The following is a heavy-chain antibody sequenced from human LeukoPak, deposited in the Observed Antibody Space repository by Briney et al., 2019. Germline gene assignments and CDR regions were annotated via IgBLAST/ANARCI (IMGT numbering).Heavy chain of an antibody. CDR2: INSDGSSP. J-gene: IGHJ6*02. V-gene: IGHV3-74*01. CDR3: ARWGSSGWYPMDV. Sequence: GGSLRLPCAPSGFTFSTYWMHCVRQAPGKGLVWVSCINSDGSSPSYADSVKGRFTISRDNAKNTVYLQMNSLRAEDTAVYYCARWGSSGWYPMDVWGQGTTVTVSS. CDR1: GFTFSTYW. D-gene: IGHD6-19*01.